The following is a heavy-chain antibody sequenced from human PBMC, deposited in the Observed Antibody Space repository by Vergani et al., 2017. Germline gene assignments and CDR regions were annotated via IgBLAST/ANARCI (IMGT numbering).Heavy chain of an antibody. CDR1: GFTFNSYV. J-gene: IGHJ3*01. CDR2: ITNNGGST. CDR3: AKVCGSTSCPYGGGAFDV. D-gene: IGHD2-2*01. V-gene: IGHV3-23*01. Sequence: QLLESGGGLIQLGGSLRLSCAASGFTFNSYVMTWVRPAPGKGLEWVSVITNNGGSTYYADSVKGRFTISRDNSKNTLYLQMTDLRAEDTATYYCAKVCGSTSCPYGGGAFDVWGHGTMVTVSS.